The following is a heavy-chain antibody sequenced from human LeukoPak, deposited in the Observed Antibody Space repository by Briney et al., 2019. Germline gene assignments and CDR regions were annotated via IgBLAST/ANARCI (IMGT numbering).Heavy chain of an antibody. CDR3: ARDYSYYYGSGSYSTYYYYYMDV. Sequence: GGSLRLSCAASGFTFSSYWMHWVRQVPGKGLVWVSHINTDGSSISYADSVKGRFTISRDNAKNTLYLQMNSLRAEDTAVYYCARDYSYYYGSGSYSTYYYYYMDVWGKGTTVTVSS. V-gene: IGHV3-74*01. D-gene: IGHD3-10*01. CDR1: GFTFSSYW. CDR2: INTDGSSI. J-gene: IGHJ6*03.